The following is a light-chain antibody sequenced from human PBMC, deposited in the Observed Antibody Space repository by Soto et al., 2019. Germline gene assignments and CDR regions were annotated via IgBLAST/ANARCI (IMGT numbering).Light chain of an antibody. Sequence: QSVLTQPASVSGSPGQSITISCTGTSSDVGAYDYASWYQQHPDKAPKLMIYEVSNRPSGVSNRFSGSKSVNTATLTISGLQADDEADYYCSSYTSSSTRVFGTGTKVTVL. J-gene: IGLJ1*01. CDR1: SSDVGAYDY. CDR3: SSYTSSSTRV. V-gene: IGLV2-14*03. CDR2: EVS.